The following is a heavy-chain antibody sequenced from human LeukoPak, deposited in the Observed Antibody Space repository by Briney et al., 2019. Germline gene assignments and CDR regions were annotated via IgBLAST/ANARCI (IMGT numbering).Heavy chain of an antibody. CDR3: AVKGAPLTYFDY. Sequence: SETLSLTCAVYGGSFSGYYWSWIRQPPGKGLEWSGEINHSGSTNYNPSLKSRVTISVDTSKNQFSLKLSSVTAADTAVYYCAVKGAPLTYFDYWGQGTLVTVSS. V-gene: IGHV4-34*01. D-gene: IGHD1-26*01. CDR2: INHSGST. CDR1: GGSFSGYY. J-gene: IGHJ4*02.